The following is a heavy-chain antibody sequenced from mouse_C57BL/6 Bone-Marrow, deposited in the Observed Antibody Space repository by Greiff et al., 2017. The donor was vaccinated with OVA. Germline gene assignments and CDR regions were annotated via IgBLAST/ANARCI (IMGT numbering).Heavy chain of an antibody. CDR1: GYTFTDYY. CDR2: INPYNGGT. CDR3: APITTVVGYYFDY. V-gene: IGHV1-19*01. J-gene: IGHJ2*01. D-gene: IGHD1-1*01. Sequence: VQLKESGPVLVKPGASVKMSCKASGYTFTDYYMNWVKQSHGKSLEWIGVINPYNGGTSYNQKFKGKATLTVDTSSSTAYMGLNSLTSEDSAVYYCAPITTVVGYYFDYWGQGTTLTVSS.